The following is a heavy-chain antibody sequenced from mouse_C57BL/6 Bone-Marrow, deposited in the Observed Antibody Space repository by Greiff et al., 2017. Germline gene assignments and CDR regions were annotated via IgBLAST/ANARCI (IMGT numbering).Heavy chain of an antibody. CDR2: INPSSGYT. CDR3: ARSGDGYYWYFDV. CDR1: GYTFTSYW. J-gene: IGHJ1*03. Sequence: VQLQQSGAELAKPGASVKLSCKASGYTFTSYWMHWVKQRPGQGLEWIGYINPSSGYTKYNQKFKDKATLTADKSSSTAYMQLSSLTYENSAVYYCARSGDGYYWYFDVWGTGTTVTVSS. V-gene: IGHV1-7*01. D-gene: IGHD2-3*01.